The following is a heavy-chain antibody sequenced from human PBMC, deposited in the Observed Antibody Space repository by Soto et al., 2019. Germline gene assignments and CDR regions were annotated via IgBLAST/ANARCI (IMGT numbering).Heavy chain of an antibody. CDR3: ARDGLQSGYGMDV. D-gene: IGHD2-15*01. CDR1: GGSISSGGYY. J-gene: IGHJ6*02. Sequence: QVQLQESGPGLVKPSQTLSLTCTVSGGSISSGGYYWSWIRQHPGKGLEWIGYIYYSGSTYYNPSPKSRVTISVDTSKNQFSLKLSSVTAADTAVYYCARDGLQSGYGMDVWGQGTTVTVSS. V-gene: IGHV4-31*03. CDR2: IYYSGST.